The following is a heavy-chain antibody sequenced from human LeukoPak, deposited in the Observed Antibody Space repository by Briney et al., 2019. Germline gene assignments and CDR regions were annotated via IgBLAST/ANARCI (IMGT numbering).Heavy chain of an antibody. J-gene: IGHJ4*02. CDR3: AREFGHNRWYFDY. CDR2: IKQDGSEK. Sequence: GGSLRLSCAASGFTFSSYWMSWVRQAPWKGLEWVANIKQDGSEKYYVDSVKGRFTISRDNSLNTLHLQMNSLKTEDTAVYYCAREFGHNRWYFDYWGQGALVTVSS. D-gene: IGHD5-24*01. CDR1: GFTFSSYW. V-gene: IGHV3-7*01.